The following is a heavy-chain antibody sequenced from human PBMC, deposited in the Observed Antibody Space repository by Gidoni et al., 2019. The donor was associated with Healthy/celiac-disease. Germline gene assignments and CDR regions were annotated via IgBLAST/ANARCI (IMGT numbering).Heavy chain of an antibody. CDR3: AKKITMLVVVNYFDY. Sequence: EVQRWESGGGVVQPGGSRRLSCAAAGFTVSSYAMSWVRQAPGKGLEWVSAISGSGGSTYSADSVKCRFTLSRANSKNTLYLQMNSLRAEDTAVYYCAKKITMLVVVNYFDYWGQGTLVTVSS. V-gene: IGHV3-23*01. CDR1: GFTVSSYA. J-gene: IGHJ4*02. D-gene: IGHD3-22*01. CDR2: ISGSGGST.